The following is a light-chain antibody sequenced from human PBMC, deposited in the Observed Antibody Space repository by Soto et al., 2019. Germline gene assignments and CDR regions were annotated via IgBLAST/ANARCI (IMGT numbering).Light chain of an antibody. CDR1: SGSIASNY. V-gene: IGLV6-57*02. CDR3: QSYDSSNHVV. Sequence: NFMPTQPHSVSESPGKTVTISCTGSSGSIASNYVQWYQQRPGSAPTTVIYEDNQRPSGVPDRFSGSIDSSSNSASLTISGLKTEDEADYYCQSYDSSNHVVFGGGTKVTVL. J-gene: IGLJ2*01. CDR2: EDN.